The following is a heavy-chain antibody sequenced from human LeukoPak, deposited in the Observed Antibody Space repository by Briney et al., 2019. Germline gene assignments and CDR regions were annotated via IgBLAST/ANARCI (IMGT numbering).Heavy chain of an antibody. J-gene: IGHJ6*02. Sequence: GGSLRLSCTGSGLTFGDHAMSWVRQAPGKGLEWVGFIRSKAYRGTTEYAASVKGRFTISRDDSASIAYLQMNSLRTEDTAVYYCARGPIQLWIHNAMDVWGQGTTVTVSS. CDR3: ARGPIQLWIHNAMDV. CDR2: IRSKAYRGTT. V-gene: IGHV3-49*04. CDR1: GLTFGDHA. D-gene: IGHD5-18*01.